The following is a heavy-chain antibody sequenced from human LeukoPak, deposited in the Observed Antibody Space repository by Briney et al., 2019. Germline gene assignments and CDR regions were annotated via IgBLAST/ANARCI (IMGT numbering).Heavy chain of an antibody. J-gene: IGHJ4*02. CDR3: ATEESGYSYGQFDY. V-gene: IGHV1-24*01. CDR1: GYTLTELS. D-gene: IGHD5-18*01. CDR2: FDPEDGET. Sequence: ASVKVSCKVSGYTLTELSMHWVRQAPGKGLEWMGGFDPEDGETIYAQKFQGRVTMTEDTSTDTAYMELSSLRSEDTAVYYCATEESGYSYGQFDYWGQGTLVAVSS.